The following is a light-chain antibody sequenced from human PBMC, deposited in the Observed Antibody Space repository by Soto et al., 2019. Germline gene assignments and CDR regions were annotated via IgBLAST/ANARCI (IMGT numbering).Light chain of an antibody. V-gene: IGLV2-14*01. CDR2: EGT. Sequence: QSALTQPASVSGSPGQSITISCTGTSSDIGRYKFVSWFQQHPGKAPKLMIFEGTNRPSGVSNRFSGSKSGNTASLTISGLQAEDEPIYFCRSSTNTNTLVIFGGGTKLTVL. CDR1: SSDIGRYKF. CDR3: RSSTNTNTLVI. J-gene: IGLJ2*01.